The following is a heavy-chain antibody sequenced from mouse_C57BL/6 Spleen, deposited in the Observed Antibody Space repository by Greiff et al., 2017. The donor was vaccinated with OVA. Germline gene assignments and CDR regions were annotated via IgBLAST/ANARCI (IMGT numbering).Heavy chain of an antibody. CDR1: GFTFSDYG. CDR2: ISSGSSTI. CDR3: AREGYYYGSSFAY. D-gene: IGHD1-1*01. Sequence: EVQLMESGGGLVKPGGSLKLSCAASGFTFSDYGMRWVRQAPEKGLEWVAYISSGSSTIYYADTVKGRFTISRDNAKNNLFLQMTSLRSEDTAMYYCAREGYYYGSSFAYWGQGTLVTGAA. V-gene: IGHV5-17*01. J-gene: IGHJ3*01.